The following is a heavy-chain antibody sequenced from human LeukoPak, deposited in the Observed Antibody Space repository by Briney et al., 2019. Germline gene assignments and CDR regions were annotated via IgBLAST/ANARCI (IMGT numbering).Heavy chain of an antibody. Sequence: ASVKVSCKASGYTFTSYGVSWVRQGPGQGLGWMGWISAYNGNTNYAQKLRGRVTMTTDTSTSTAYMELRSLRSDDTAVYYCARVHGGYDTFRLDYWGQGTLVTVSS. V-gene: IGHV1-18*01. J-gene: IGHJ4*02. D-gene: IGHD5-12*01. CDR1: GYTFTSYG. CDR2: ISAYNGNT. CDR3: ARVHGGYDTFRLDY.